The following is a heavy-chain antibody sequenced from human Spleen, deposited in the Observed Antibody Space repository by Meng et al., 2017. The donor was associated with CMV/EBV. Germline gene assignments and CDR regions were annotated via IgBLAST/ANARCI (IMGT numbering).Heavy chain of an antibody. CDR3: VREDSSCWSYFGY. CDR2: INPSGGAA. D-gene: IGHD6-19*01. Sequence: PSRATCPAYSVPWVRLGPRQGLEWLGWINPSGGAASYAQNFQGRVSITRDTSISTAYMELSGLRFGDTAVYCCVREDSSCWSYFGYWGQGTLVTVSS. V-gene: IGHV1-2*02. CDR1: RATCPAYS. J-gene: IGHJ4*02.